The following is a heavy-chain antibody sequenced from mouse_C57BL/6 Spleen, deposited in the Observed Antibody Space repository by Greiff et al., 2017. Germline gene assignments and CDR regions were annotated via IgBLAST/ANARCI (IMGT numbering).Heavy chain of an antibody. CDR2: IYPSDSET. CDR1: GYTFTSYW. J-gene: IGHJ4*01. Sequence: QVQLQQPGAELVRPGSSVKLSCKASGYTFTSYWMDWVKQRPGQGLEWIGNIYPSDSETHYNQKFKDKATLTVDKSSSTAYMQLSSLTSEDSAVYYCARGRDYAMDYWGQGTSGTVSS. CDR3: ARGRDYAMDY. V-gene: IGHV1-61*01.